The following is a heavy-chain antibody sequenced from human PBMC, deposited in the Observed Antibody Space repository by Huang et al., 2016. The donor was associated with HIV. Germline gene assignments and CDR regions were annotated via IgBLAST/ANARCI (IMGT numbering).Heavy chain of an antibody. CDR1: GFTLSSYG. CDR3: AGSGNYLDY. Sequence: QVQLVESGGGVVQPGRSLRRSCAASGFTLSSYGRHWVRQAPGKGLEWGAVISDDGSYKYYADSVKGRFTISRDNSKNTLYLQMNSLRAEDTAVHYCAGSGNYLDYWGQGTLVTVSS. CDR2: ISDDGSYK. D-gene: IGHD1-26*01. J-gene: IGHJ4*02. V-gene: IGHV3-30*03.